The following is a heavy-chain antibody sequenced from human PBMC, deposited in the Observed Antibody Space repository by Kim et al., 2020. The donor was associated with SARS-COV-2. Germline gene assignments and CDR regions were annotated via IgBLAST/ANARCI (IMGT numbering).Heavy chain of an antibody. CDR3: ARDVTQWLVPYYYYGMDV. V-gene: IGHV1-69*13. Sequence: SVKVSCKASGGTFSSYAISWVRQAPGQGLEWMGGIIPIFGTANYAQKFQGRVTITADESTSTAYMELSSLRSEDTAVYYCARDVTQWLVPYYYYGMDVWGQGTTVTVSS. CDR1: GGTFSSYA. D-gene: IGHD6-19*01. J-gene: IGHJ6*02. CDR2: IIPIFGTA.